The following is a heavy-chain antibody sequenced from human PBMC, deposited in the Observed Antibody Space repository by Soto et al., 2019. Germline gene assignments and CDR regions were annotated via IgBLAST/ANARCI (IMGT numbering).Heavy chain of an antibody. CDR1: GFTFSKYG. V-gene: IGHV3-33*01. CDR3: VRDVLDGDYSDY. Sequence: QVQLVESGGGVVQPGMSLRLSCAASGFTFSKYGMHWIRQAPGKGLEWVAVIWYNGSNKYYGDSVKGRFTISRDNSKNTLYLQMNSLRGEDTAVYYCVRDVLDGDYSDYWGQGTLVTVSS. D-gene: IGHD2-8*02. J-gene: IGHJ4*02. CDR2: IWYNGSNK.